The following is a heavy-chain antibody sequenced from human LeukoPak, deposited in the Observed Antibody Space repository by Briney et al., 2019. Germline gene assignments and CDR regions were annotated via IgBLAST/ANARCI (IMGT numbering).Heavy chain of an antibody. V-gene: IGHV3-74*01. J-gene: IGHJ4*02. CDR3: ARIDSSGYASAY. CDR2: ITSDGRTT. Sequence: GGSLRLSCAASGFTFSTYWMHWVRQAPGKGLAWVSRITSDGRTTTYADSVKGRFTISRDNAKNTLFLQMNSLRAEDTAVYYCARIDSSGYASAYWGQGTLVTVSS. CDR1: GFTFSTYW. D-gene: IGHD3-22*01.